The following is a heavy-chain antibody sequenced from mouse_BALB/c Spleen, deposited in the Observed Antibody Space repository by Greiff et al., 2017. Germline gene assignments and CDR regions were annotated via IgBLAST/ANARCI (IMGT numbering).Heavy chain of an antibody. CDR2: IYPGDGDT. D-gene: IGHD1-1*01. J-gene: IGHJ4*01. CDR1: GYTLTSYW. Sequence: QVQLQQSGAELARPGASVKLSCKASGYTLTSYWMQWVKQRPGQGLEWIGAIYPGDGDTRYTQKFKGKATLTADKSSSTAYMQLSSLASEDSAVYYCARRSYYGSSYYYYAMDYWGQGTSVTVSS. V-gene: IGHV1-87*01. CDR3: ARRSYYGSSYYYYAMDY.